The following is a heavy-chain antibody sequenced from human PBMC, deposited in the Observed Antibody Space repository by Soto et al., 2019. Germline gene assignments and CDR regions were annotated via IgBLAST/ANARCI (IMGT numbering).Heavy chain of an antibody. D-gene: IGHD3-3*01. CDR1: GGSVSSGSYY. V-gene: IGHV4-61*01. CDR2: IYYSGST. J-gene: IGHJ4*02. Sequence: SETLSLTCTVSGGSVSSGSYYWSWIRQPPGKGLEWIGHIYYSGSTNYNPSLKSRVTISVDTSKNQFSLKLSSVTAADTAVYYCARDSVYYDFWSGYDYWGQGTLVTVSS. CDR3: ARDSVYYDFWSGYDY.